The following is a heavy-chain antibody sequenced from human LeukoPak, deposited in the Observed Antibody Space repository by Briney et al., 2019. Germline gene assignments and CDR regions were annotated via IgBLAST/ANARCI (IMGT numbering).Heavy chain of an antibody. CDR1: GYTFTNFG. D-gene: IGHD3-9*01. Sequence: ASVTVSCKASGYTFTNFGITWVRQAPGQGLEWMGWISPYNGDTNYAQNLQGRVTITTDTSTTTAYMELRSLRSDDTALYYCARVKIATGTGNWFDPWGQGTLVTVSS. V-gene: IGHV1-18*01. CDR2: ISPYNGDT. J-gene: IGHJ5*02. CDR3: ARVKIATGTGNWFDP.